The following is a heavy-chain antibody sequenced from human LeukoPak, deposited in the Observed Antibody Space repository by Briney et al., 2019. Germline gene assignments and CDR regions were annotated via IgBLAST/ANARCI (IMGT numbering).Heavy chain of an antibody. J-gene: IGHJ4*02. D-gene: IGHD3-10*01. CDR3: ARGTYYSSSGSYYNLDQ. CDR1: NGSIGFYF. Sequence: SETLSLTCTVSNGSIGFYFWSWIRQHPGKGLEWLGYIFYSGSTYYNPSLKSRFTISLDTSKNQLSLKLSSVTAADTAVYYCARGTYYSSSGSYYNLDQWGQGTLVTVSS. V-gene: IGHV4-31*03. CDR2: IFYSGST.